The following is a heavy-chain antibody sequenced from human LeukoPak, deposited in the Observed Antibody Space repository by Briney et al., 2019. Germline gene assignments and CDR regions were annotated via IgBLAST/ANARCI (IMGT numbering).Heavy chain of an antibody. Sequence: GGSLRLSCAASGFTVSSNYMSWVRQAPGKGLEWVSVIYSGGSTYYADSVKGRFTISRDNSKNTLYLQMNSLRAEDTAVYYCARGATVTTLSSDYWGQGTLVTVSS. V-gene: IGHV3-53*01. D-gene: IGHD4-17*01. CDR1: GFTVSSNY. J-gene: IGHJ4*02. CDR2: IYSGGST. CDR3: ARGATVTTLSSDY.